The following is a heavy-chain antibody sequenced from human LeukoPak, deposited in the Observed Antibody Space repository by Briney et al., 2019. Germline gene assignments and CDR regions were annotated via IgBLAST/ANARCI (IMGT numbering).Heavy chain of an antibody. CDR2: IKQDGSEK. D-gene: IGHD6-6*01. CDR1: GLNFINAW. Sequence: GGSLRLSCATSGLNFINAWMSWVRQAPGKGLEWVANIKQDGSEKYYVDSVKGRFTISRDNAKNSLYLQMNSLRAEDTAVYYCARATRPNPQVYYYYYYMDVWGKGTTVTVSS. J-gene: IGHJ6*03. CDR3: ARATRPNPQVYYYYYYMDV. V-gene: IGHV3-7*01.